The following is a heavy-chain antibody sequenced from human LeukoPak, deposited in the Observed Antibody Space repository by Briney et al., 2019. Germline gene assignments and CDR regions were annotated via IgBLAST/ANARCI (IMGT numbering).Heavy chain of an antibody. J-gene: IGHJ4*02. V-gene: IGHV4-59*01. CDR2: IYYSGSI. D-gene: IGHD3-10*01. CDR1: GGSISSYY. Sequence: SETLSLTCTVSGGSISSYYRSWIRQPPGKGLEWVGYIYYSGSINYNPSLKSRVTISVDTSKNQFSLKLSSVTAADTAVYYCASDYGSGSQPFDYWGQGTLVTVSS. CDR3: ASDYGSGSQPFDY.